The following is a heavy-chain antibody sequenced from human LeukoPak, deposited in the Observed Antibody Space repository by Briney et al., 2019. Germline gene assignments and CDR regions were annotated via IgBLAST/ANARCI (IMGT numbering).Heavy chain of an antibody. D-gene: IGHD3-16*01. V-gene: IGHV4-34*01. CDR2: VSHSGST. CDR3: ASVRRFGAGQDY. Sequence: SETLSLTCAVYGGSFSGYYWSWIRQPPGKGLEWIGEVSHSGSTNYNPSLKSRVTISLDTSKNQFSLKVKSVTAADTAVYYCASVRRFGAGQDYWGQGTLVTFSS. J-gene: IGHJ4*02. CDR1: GGSFSGYY.